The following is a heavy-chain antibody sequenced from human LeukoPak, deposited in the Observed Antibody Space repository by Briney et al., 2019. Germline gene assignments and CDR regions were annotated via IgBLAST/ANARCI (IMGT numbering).Heavy chain of an antibody. D-gene: IGHD2-2*01. CDR1: GSIFTTYW. J-gene: IGHJ4*02. V-gene: IGHV5-51*01. CDR2: IYPGESQI. Sequence: GESLQISCQASGSIFTTYWIGWVRQLPGKGLEWMGFIYPGESQIRYSPSFQGQVTISADKSISTAYLQWSSLKASDTAMYYCARHFSVDSTSSHFDYWGQGTWVTVSS. CDR3: ARHFSVDSTSSHFDY.